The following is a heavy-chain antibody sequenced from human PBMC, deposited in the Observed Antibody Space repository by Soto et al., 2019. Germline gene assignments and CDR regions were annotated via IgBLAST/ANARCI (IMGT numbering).Heavy chain of an antibody. Sequence: ASVKVSCKASGYTFTSYAMHWVRQAPGQRLERMGWINAGNGNTKYSQKYQGRDTITRDTSASTAYMELSSLRSEDTAFYYCARDHDYGGNQYYFDYWGQGTLVTVS. CDR2: INAGNGNT. J-gene: IGHJ4*02. CDR3: ARDHDYGGNQYYFDY. V-gene: IGHV1-3*01. CDR1: GYTFTSYA. D-gene: IGHD4-17*01.